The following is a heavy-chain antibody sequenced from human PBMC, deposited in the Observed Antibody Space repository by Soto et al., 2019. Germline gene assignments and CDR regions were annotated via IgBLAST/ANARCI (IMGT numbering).Heavy chain of an antibody. CDR2: VNHSGEA. Sequence: PSETLSLTCGVYGGSFRNYYWIWVRQPPGKGLEWIGEVNHSGEATYNPSLQSRVTISLDTSNNHFSLKMTSMTAADTAMYFCTRAERFPRCLLAPWGQGPQVIGSS. D-gene: IGHD3-10*01. J-gene: IGHJ5*02. V-gene: IGHV4-34*01. CDR3: TRAERFPRCLLAP. CDR1: GGSFRNYY.